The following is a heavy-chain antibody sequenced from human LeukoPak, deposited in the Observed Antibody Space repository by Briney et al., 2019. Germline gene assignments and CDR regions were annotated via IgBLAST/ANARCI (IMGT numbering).Heavy chain of an antibody. V-gene: IGHV4-31*03. Sequence: SETLSLTCTVSGGSISSGGYYWSWIRQHPGKGLEWIGHIYYSGTSFYNPSLTSRVTISVDTSKNQFSLKLTSVNDADTAVYYCARIERSSYSLGFDYWGQGTLVTVSS. CDR3: ARIERSSYSLGFDY. CDR2: IYYSGTS. D-gene: IGHD6-6*01. CDR1: GGSISSGGYY. J-gene: IGHJ4*02.